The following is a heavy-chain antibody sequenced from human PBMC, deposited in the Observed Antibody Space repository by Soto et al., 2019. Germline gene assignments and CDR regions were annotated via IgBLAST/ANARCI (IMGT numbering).Heavy chain of an antibody. CDR3: ARTGRDGNNLLLDY. Sequence: QVQLVQSGAEVKKPGSSVKVSCKASGGTLNHYAITWVRQAPGQGLEWMGEIIPIFNTTKYAQRFQGRLTITADKSVSTAYMEPSSLRSEDTAIYYCARTGRDGNNLLLDYWGQGTLVTVSS. CDR1: GGTLNHYA. J-gene: IGHJ4*02. D-gene: IGHD3-10*01. CDR2: IIPIFNTT. V-gene: IGHV1-69*06.